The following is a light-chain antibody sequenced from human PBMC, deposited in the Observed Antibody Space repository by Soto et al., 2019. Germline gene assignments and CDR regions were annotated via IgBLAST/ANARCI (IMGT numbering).Light chain of an antibody. Sequence: QSVLTQPASVSGSPGQSITISCIGTSSDVGGYNYVSWYQQHPGKAPKLMIYEVSNRPSGVSNRFSGSKSGNTASLTISGLQAEDEADYYCNSYTKSSTLNWVFGGGTKLTAL. J-gene: IGLJ3*02. CDR2: EVS. CDR3: NSYTKSSTLNWV. CDR1: SSDVGGYNY. V-gene: IGLV2-14*01.